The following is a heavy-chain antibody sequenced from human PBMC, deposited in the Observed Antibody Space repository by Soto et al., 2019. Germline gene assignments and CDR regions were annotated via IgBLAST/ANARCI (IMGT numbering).Heavy chain of an antibody. J-gene: IGHJ4*02. CDR1: GFTFSSYW. D-gene: IGHD6-13*01. V-gene: IGHV3-7*01. Sequence: PGGSLRLSCAASGFTFSSYWMSWVRQAPGKGLEWVANIKQDGSEKYYVDSVKGRFTISRDNAKNSLYLQMNSLRAEDTAVYYCARDYAYSSSWYRYFDYWGQGTLVTVSS. CDR2: IKQDGSEK. CDR3: ARDYAYSSSWYRYFDY.